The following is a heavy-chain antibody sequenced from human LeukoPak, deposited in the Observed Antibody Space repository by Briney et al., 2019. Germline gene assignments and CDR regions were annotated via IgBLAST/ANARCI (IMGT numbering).Heavy chain of an antibody. V-gene: IGHV4-39*07. Sequence: PSETLSLTCTVSGGFISSSSYYWGWIRQPPGKGLEWIGSIYYSGSTNYNPSLKSRVTISVDTSKNQFSLKLSSVTAADTAVYYCARVPWFPSEQLVQGTNAFDIWGQGTMVTVSS. D-gene: IGHD6-13*01. J-gene: IGHJ3*02. CDR1: GGFISSSSYY. CDR2: IYYSGST. CDR3: ARVPWFPSEQLVQGTNAFDI.